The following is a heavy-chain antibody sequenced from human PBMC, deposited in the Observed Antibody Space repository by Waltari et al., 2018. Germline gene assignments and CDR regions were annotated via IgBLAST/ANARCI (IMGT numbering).Heavy chain of an antibody. D-gene: IGHD2-2*01. V-gene: IGHV3-23*01. CDR3: ARSMGTPTRNFDF. J-gene: IGHJ4*02. CDR2: ISSDSVTT. Sequence: EVQLLESGGGLVQPGGPLRLSCVGSGFIFSDYSMSWVRQAPGKGLEWVSIISSDSVTTFYADSMKGRFTVSRDNSKNTLYLQLNSLRVEDTAIYYCARSMGTPTRNFDFWGQGSLVTVSS. CDR1: GFIFSDYS.